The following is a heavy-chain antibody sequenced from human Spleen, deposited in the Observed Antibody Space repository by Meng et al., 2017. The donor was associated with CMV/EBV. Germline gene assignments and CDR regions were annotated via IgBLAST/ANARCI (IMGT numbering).Heavy chain of an antibody. V-gene: IGHV3-15*01. CDR2: IKSKTDGGTT. Sequence: GESLKISCAASGFTFSNAWMSWVRQAPGKGLEWVGRIKSKTDGGTTDYAAPVKGRFTISRDNSKNTLYLQMNSLRAEDTAVYYCAKDHHLLWFGELDSGGMDVWGQGTTVTVSS. CDR3: AKDHHLLWFGELDSGGMDV. J-gene: IGHJ6*02. D-gene: IGHD3-10*01. CDR1: GFTFSNAW.